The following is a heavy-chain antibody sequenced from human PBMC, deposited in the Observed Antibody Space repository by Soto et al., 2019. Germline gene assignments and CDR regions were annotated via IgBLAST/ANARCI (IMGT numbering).Heavy chain of an antibody. CDR3: ARMLMTTTLGGEYYYYYGMDV. V-gene: IGHV3-30-3*01. J-gene: IGHJ6*02. Sequence: GGSLRLSCAASGFTFSSYAMHWVRQAPGKGLEWVAVISYDGSNKYYADSVKGRFTISRDNSKNTLYLQMNSLRAEDTAVYYCARMLMTTTLGGEYYYYYGMDVWGQGTTVTVSS. CDR1: GFTFSSYA. CDR2: ISYDGSNK. D-gene: IGHD4-4*01.